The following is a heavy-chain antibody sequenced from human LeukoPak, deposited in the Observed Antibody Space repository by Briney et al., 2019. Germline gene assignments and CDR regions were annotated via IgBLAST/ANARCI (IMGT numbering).Heavy chain of an antibody. J-gene: IGHJ4*02. D-gene: IGHD2-8*01. CDR1: GFSFRSYA. V-gene: IGHV3-64*02. CDR3: ARVFGGHTNGLDY. CDR2: ISSDGSTP. Sequence: GGSLRLACAAFGFSFRSYAMHWVRQAPGKGLEFVSAISSDGSTPYYADSVKGRFTISRENSKNTLYLQMGSLRAEDMAVYYCARVFGGHTNGLDYWGQGTLVTVSS.